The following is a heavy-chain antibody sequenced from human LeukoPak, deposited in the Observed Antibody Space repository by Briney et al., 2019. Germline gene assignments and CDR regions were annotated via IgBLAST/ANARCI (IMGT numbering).Heavy chain of an antibody. V-gene: IGHV4-34*01. D-gene: IGHD1-26*01. CDR3: ARRWEPHYDY. CDR1: GGSFSGYY. J-gene: IGHJ4*02. Sequence: SETLSLTCAVYGGSFSGYYWSWIRQPPGKGLEWIGEINHSGSTNYNPSLKSRVTISVDTSKNQFSLKLSSVTAADTAVYYCARRWEPHYDYWGQGTLVTVSS. CDR2: INHSGST.